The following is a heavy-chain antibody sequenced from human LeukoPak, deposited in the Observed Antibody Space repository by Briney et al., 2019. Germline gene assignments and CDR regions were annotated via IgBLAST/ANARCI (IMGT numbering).Heavy chain of an antibody. D-gene: IGHD2-2*01. V-gene: IGHV3-30-3*01. CDR3: ARDSPPHQLLDAFDI. J-gene: IGHJ3*02. Sequence: PGGSLRLSCAASGFTFSSYAMHWVRQAPGKGLEWVAVISYDGSNKYYADSVKGRFTISRDNSKNTLYLQMNSLRAEDTAVYYCARDSPPHQLLDAFDIWGQGTMVTVSS. CDR1: GFTFSSYA. CDR2: ISYDGSNK.